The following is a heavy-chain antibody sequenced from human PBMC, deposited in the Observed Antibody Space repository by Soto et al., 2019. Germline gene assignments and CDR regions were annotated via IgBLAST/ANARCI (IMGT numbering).Heavy chain of an antibody. CDR3: AHRLAPRGHTTPANWFDP. D-gene: IGHD1-1*01. V-gene: IGHV2-5*01. Sequence: SGPTLVNPTQTLTLTCTFSGFSLSTSGVGVGWIRQPPGKALEWLALIYWNDDKRYSPSLKSRLTITKGTSKNQVVLTMTNMYPVDTATYYCAHRLAPRGHTTPANWFDPWGQGTLVTVSS. J-gene: IGHJ5*02. CDR1: GFSLSTSGVG. CDR2: IYWNDDK.